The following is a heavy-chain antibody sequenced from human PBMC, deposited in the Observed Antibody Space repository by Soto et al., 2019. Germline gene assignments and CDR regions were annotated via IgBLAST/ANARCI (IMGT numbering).Heavy chain of an antibody. J-gene: IGHJ4*02. CDR3: ARTYYFESSGSMASTFEY. CDR1: GYTFTNFG. V-gene: IGHV1-3*01. Sequence: ASVKVSCKASGYTFTNFGIHWVRQAPGQSLEWMGWIIAGNGNTKYSQKFHGRVTITRDTSATTVYMELGSLIPEDTAVYYCARTYYFESSGSMASTFEYWGQGTLVTVSS. D-gene: IGHD3-22*01. CDR2: IIAGNGNT.